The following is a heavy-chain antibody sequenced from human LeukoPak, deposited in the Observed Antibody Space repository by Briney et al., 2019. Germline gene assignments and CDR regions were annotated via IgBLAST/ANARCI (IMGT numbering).Heavy chain of an antibody. Sequence: GGSLRLSCAASGFTLSTYEMTWVRQVPGKGLEWISFITSSGSPTFYADSVKGRFTIFRDTAKNSLFLQMNNLRGEDTAVYYCARDISSSTRAFDIWGQGTMVTVS. V-gene: IGHV3-48*03. J-gene: IGHJ3*02. D-gene: IGHD2-15*01. CDR3: ARDISSSTRAFDI. CDR2: ITSSGSPT. CDR1: GFTLSTYE.